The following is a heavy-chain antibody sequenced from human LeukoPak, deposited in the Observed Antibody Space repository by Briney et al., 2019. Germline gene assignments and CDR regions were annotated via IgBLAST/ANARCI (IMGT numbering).Heavy chain of an antibody. CDR2: FNAGNGNT. D-gene: IGHD1-26*01. V-gene: IGHV1-3*01. CDR3: ARDARGSRGGIDY. Sequence: ASVKVSCKASGYTFTSYAMHWVRQAPGQRLEWMEWFNAGNGNTKYSQKFQGRVTITRDTSASTAYMELSSLRSEDTAVYYCARDARGSRGGIDYWGQGTLVTVSS. J-gene: IGHJ4*02. CDR1: GYTFTSYA.